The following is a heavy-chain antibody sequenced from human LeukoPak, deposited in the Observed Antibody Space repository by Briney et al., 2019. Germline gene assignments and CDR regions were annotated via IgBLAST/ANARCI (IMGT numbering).Heavy chain of an antibody. J-gene: IGHJ4*02. CDR1: GFTFSSYG. Sequence: GGSLRLSCAASGFTFSSYGMHWVRQAPGKGLEWVAVIWYDGSNKYYADSVKGRFTISRDNSKNTLYLQMNSLRAEDTAVYCCARVHKLLWFGELSYWGQRTLVTVSS. CDR3: ARVHKLLWFGELSY. V-gene: IGHV3-33*01. D-gene: IGHD3-10*01. CDR2: IWYDGSNK.